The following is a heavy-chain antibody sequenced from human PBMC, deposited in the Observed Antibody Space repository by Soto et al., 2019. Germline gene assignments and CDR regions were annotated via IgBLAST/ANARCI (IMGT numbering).Heavy chain of an antibody. Sequence: PGGSLRLSCAASGLTFSSYAMIWVRQAPGKGLEWVSAISGSGGSTYYADSVKGRFTISRDNSKNTLYLQMNSLRAEDTAVYYCAKVPSSSVSYYYHYMDVWGKGTTVTVSS. CDR1: GLTFSSYA. V-gene: IGHV3-23*01. CDR3: AKVPSSSVSYYYHYMDV. CDR2: ISGSGGST. D-gene: IGHD6-6*01. J-gene: IGHJ6*03.